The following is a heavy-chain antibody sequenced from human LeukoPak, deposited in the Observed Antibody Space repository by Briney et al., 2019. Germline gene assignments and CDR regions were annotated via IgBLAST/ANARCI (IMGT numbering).Heavy chain of an antibody. J-gene: IGHJ1*01. CDR3: ARGRPYSSSWYPYQH. CDR1: GGSFSGYY. V-gene: IGHV4-34*01. D-gene: IGHD6-13*01. CDR2: INHSGST. Sequence: SETLSLTCAVYGGSFSGYYRSWIRQPPGKGLEWIGEINHSGSTNYNPSLKSRVTISVDTSKNQFSLKLSSVTAADTAVYYCARGRPYSSSWYPYQHWGQGTLVTVSS.